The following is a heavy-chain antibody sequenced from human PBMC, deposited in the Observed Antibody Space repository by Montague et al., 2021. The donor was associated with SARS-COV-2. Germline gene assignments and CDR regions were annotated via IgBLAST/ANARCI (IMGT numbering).Heavy chain of an antibody. D-gene: IGHD3-16*01. V-gene: IGHV4-39*01. J-gene: IGHJ4*02. Sequence: SETLSLTCTVSGGSISNSSYYWGWIRQPPGKGLEWIGSIYYSGSTYYNPSLKSRVTISVDTSKNQFSLKLSSVTAADTAVYYCARHIRGWGSNYFDYWGQGTLVTVSS. CDR1: GGSISNSSYY. CDR3: ARHIRGWGSNYFDY. CDR2: IYYSGST.